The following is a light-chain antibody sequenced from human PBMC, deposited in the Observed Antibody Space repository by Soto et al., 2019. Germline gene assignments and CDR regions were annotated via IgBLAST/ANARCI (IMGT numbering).Light chain of an antibody. V-gene: IGLV1-47*02. CDR1: RSNIGGYNY. CDR3: QSYDSGLVGLI. CDR2: GTN. J-gene: IGLJ2*01. Sequence: QSVLTQPPSASGTPGQRVTISCSGGRSNIGGYNYVYWFQQYPGTAPKVLVFGTNLLPSGVPDRFSASKSGTSGSLTISGLRFEDEADYYCQSYDSGLVGLIFGAGTKLTVL.